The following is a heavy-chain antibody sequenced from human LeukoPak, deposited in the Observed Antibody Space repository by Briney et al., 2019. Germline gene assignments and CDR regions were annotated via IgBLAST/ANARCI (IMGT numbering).Heavy chain of an antibody. Sequence: GRSLRLPCVASGFTFSSYAIHWVRQAPGKGPEWVAIISYDGSDKYYADSVKGRFTISRDNSKNTLYLQMNSLRAEDTALYYCARDVYSSTPNFFEYWGQGIRVTVSS. CDR1: GFTFSSYA. CDR3: ARDVYSSTPNFFEY. CDR2: ISYDGSDK. V-gene: IGHV3-30-3*01. D-gene: IGHD6-19*01. J-gene: IGHJ4*02.